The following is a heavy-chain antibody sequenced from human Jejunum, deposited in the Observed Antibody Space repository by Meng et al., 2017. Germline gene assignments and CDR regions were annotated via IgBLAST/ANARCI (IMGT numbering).Heavy chain of an antibody. J-gene: IGHJ4*02. D-gene: IGHD2-2*03. CDR1: GGSINSDGFT. V-gene: IGHV4-30-2*01. CDR2: IYHTGSP. CDR3: ARMDSAVHYFDY. Sequence: QLQLQQSGSGLVKPAQTRSLTCAVSGGSINSDGFTWSWIRQPPGKGLEWIGYIYHTGSPYYNPSLKSRLTISVDKSVNQFSLKLSSVTAADTAVYYCARMDSAVHYFDYWGQGTLVTV.